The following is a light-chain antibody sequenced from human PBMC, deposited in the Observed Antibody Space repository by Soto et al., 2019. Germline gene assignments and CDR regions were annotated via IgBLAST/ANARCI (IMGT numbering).Light chain of an antibody. CDR1: QGISTY. CDR2: AAS. J-gene: IGKJ1*01. CDR3: QQSYSTTWT. V-gene: IGKV1-39*01. Sequence: DIQMTQSPSSLSASVGDRVTITCRASQGISTYLNWYQQKPGKAPKLLIYAASSLQSGVPSRFSGGGSERYFTLTISSLQPEDFATYYGQQSYSTTWTFGQGTKVEIK.